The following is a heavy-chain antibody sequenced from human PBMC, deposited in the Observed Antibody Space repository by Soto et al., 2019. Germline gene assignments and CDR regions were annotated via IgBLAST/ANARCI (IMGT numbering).Heavy chain of an antibody. CDR2: IIPIFGTA. V-gene: IGHV1-69*13. D-gene: IGHD6-6*01. CDR1: GGTFSSYA. J-gene: IGHJ5*02. CDR3: ARGHSSSRDNWFDP. Sequence: SVKVSCKASGGTFSSYAISRVRQAPGQGLEWMGGIIPIFGTANYAQKFQGRVTITADESTSTAYMELSSLRSEDTAVYYCARGHSSSRDNWFDPWGQGTLVTVSS.